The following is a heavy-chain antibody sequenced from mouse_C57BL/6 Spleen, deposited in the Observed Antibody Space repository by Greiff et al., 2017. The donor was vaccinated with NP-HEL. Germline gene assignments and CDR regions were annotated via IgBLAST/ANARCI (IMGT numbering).Heavy chain of an antibody. D-gene: IGHD3-2*02. Sequence: EVHLVESGGGLVQPKGSLKLSCAASGFSFNTYAMNWVRQAPGKGLEWVARIRSKSNNYATYYADSVKDRFTISRDDSESMLYLQMNNVKTEDTAMYYCVGGSSGYTWFAYWGQGTLVTVSA. CDR2: IRSKSNNYAT. V-gene: IGHV10-1*01. CDR3: VGGSSGYTWFAY. J-gene: IGHJ3*01. CDR1: GFSFNTYA.